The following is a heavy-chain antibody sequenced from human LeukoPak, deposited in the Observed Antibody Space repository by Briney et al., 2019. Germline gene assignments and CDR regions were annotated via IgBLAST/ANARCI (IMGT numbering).Heavy chain of an antibody. J-gene: IGHJ6*03. Sequence: ASVTVSFKASGYTFTSYGINWARQAPGQGLEWMGWISAHNGNTNYAQKLQGRVTMTTDTSTSTAYMELRSLRSDDTAVYYCARAGYYYYMDVWGKGTTVTVSS. CDR3: ARAGYYYYMDV. V-gene: IGHV1-18*01. CDR1: GYTFTSYG. CDR2: ISAHNGNT.